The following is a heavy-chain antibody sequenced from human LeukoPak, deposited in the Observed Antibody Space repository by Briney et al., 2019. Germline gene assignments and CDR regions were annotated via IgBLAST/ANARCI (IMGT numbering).Heavy chain of an antibody. CDR2: IYYSGST. CDR1: GGSISSGDYD. J-gene: IGHJ4*02. CDR3: ARTGGTIDY. V-gene: IGHV4-30-4*01. D-gene: IGHD2-8*02. Sequence: SETLSLTCTVSGGSISSGDYDWGWIRQPPGKGLEWIGYIYYSGSTYYNPSLKSRFTISVDTSKNQFSLKLNSVTAADTAVYYCARTGGTIDYWGQGTRVTVSS.